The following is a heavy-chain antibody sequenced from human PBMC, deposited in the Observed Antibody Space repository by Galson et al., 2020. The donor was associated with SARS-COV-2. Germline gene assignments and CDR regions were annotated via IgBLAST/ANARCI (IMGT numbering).Heavy chain of an antibody. CDR3: ARASGSSSWYYYYYGMDV. V-gene: IGHV4-31*03. D-gene: IGHD6-13*01. J-gene: IGHJ6*02. CDR2: IYYSGST. Sequence: ETSETLSLTCTVSGGSISSGGYYWSWIRQHPGKGLEWIGYIYYSGSTYYNPSLKSRVTISVDTSKNQFSLKLSSVTAADTAVYYCARASGSSSWYYYYYGMDVWGQGTTVTVSS. CDR1: GGSISSGGYY.